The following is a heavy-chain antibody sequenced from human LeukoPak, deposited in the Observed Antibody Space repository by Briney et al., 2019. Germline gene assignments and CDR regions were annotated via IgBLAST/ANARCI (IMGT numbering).Heavy chain of an antibody. CDR1: GGSISSSSYY. CDR2: IYYSGST. V-gene: IGHV4-39*01. Sequence: SETLSLTCTVSGGSISSSSYYWGWIRQPPGKGLEWIGSIYYSGSTYYNPSLKSRVTISVDTSKNQFSLQLNSVTPEDTAVYYCARQTNSWFPWGQGTLVTVSS. J-gene: IGHJ5*02. CDR3: ARQTNSWFP. D-gene: IGHD6-13*01.